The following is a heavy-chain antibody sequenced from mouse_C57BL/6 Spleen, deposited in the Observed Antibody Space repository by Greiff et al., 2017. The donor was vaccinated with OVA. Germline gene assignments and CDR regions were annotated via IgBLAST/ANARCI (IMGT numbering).Heavy chain of an antibody. CDR3: ARSRTGSFAY. D-gene: IGHD4-1*01. V-gene: IGHV1-69*01. CDR1: GYTFTSYW. CDR2: IDPSDSYT. J-gene: IGHJ3*01. Sequence: VQLQQPGAELVMPGASVKLSCKASGYTFTSYWMHWVKQRPGQGLEWIGEIDPSDSYTNYNQKFKGKSTLTVDKSSSTAYMQLSSLTSEDSAVYYCARSRTGSFAYWGQGTLVTVSA.